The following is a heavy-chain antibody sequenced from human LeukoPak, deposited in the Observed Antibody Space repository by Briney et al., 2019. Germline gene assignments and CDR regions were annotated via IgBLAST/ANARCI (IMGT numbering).Heavy chain of an antibody. J-gene: IGHJ4*02. V-gene: IGHV3-53*01. CDR2: IYSGGST. D-gene: IGHD3-22*01. Sequence: GSLRLSCAASGFTVSSNYMSWVRQAPGKGLEWVSVIYSGGSTYYADSVKGRFTISRDNSKNTLYLQMNSLRAEDTAVYYYARDGLAYYDSSGYYHYWGQGTLVTVSS. CDR1: GFTVSSNY. CDR3: ARDGLAYYDSSGYYHY.